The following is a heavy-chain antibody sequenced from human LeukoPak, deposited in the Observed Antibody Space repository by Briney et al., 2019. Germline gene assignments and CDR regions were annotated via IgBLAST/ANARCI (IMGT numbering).Heavy chain of an antibody. Sequence: SETLSLTCTVSGGSISSSSYYWGWIRQPPGKGLEWIGFIYSGGTTDYNPSLNSRATISVDTSKSQLSLKLTSVTAADTAVYYCFRSHGGYWGQGTLVTVSS. CDR3: FRSHGGY. D-gene: IGHD4-23*01. CDR2: IYSGGTT. V-gene: IGHV4-61*05. CDR1: GGSISSSSYY. J-gene: IGHJ4*02.